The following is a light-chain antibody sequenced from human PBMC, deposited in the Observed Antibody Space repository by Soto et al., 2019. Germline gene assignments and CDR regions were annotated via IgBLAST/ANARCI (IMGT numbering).Light chain of an antibody. V-gene: IGLV2-14*01. CDR3: SSYTSSGTLEV. CDR2: EVR. CDR1: RSDVGGYNF. Sequence: QSVLTQPASVSGSPGQSITISCTGTRSDVGGYNFVSWYQQFPGKAPKLMIYEVRNRSSGISNRFSGSKSGNTASLTISGLQAEDEADYYCSSYTSSGTLEVFGTGTKVTVL. J-gene: IGLJ1*01.